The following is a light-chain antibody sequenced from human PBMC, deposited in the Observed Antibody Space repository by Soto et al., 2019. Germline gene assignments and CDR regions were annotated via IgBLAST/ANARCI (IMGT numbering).Light chain of an antibody. CDR1: HSVNSH. CDR3: QQYKNWPL. CDR2: GAS. J-gene: IGKJ5*01. V-gene: IGKV3-15*01. Sequence: MLMTQSPSTLSVSTGERVTLSCRTSHSVNSHVAWYQQKPGQAPRLLLYGASTRATGIPVRFSGSGFGTEFTLTISSLQSEDFAVCYCQQYKNWPLFGQGTRLEI.